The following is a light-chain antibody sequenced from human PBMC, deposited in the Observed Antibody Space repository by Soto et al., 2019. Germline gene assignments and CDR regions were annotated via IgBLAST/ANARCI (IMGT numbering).Light chain of an antibody. Sequence: DIQMTQSPSTPSASVGDRVTITCRASQSISRYLAWYQQKPGKGPKFLIYQASSLESGVPSRFSGSGSGTEFTLTISSLQPDDFATYYCQQYNHYPLTFGGGTKVEI. CDR1: QSISRY. J-gene: IGKJ4*01. V-gene: IGKV1-5*03. CDR2: QAS. CDR3: QQYNHYPLT.